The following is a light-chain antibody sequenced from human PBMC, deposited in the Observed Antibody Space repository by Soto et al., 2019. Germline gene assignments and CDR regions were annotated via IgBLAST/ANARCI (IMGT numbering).Light chain of an antibody. CDR3: LQDYSYPWT. CDR2: AAS. CDR1: QGIGKD. J-gene: IGKJ1*01. Sequence: AIQMTQSPSSLSASVGDRVTITCRASQGIGKDLGWYQQKPGKAPNLLIYAASSLQSGVPSRFRGSGSGTDFTLTISSLQPEDFATYYCLQDYSYPWTFGQGTKVEIK. V-gene: IGKV1-6*01.